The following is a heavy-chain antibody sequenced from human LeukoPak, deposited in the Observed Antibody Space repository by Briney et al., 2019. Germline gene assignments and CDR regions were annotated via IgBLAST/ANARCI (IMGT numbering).Heavy chain of an antibody. D-gene: IGHD3-16*01. CDR2: FYSGGST. J-gene: IGHJ6*03. V-gene: IGHV3-66*01. CDR1: GFTVSSNY. CDR3: AKGLRTGVGPYMGYHYYMDV. Sequence: GGSLRLSCAASGFTVSSNYMNWVRQAPGKGLEWVSIFYSGGSTYYADSVKGRFTISRDNTYNTVSLQMNSLRDEDTGVYYCAKGLRTGVGPYMGYHYYMDVWGKGATVTVSS.